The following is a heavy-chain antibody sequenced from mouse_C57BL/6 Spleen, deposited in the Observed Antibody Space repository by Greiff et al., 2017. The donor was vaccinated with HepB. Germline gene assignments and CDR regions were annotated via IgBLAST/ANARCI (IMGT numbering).Heavy chain of an antibody. CDR2: ISSGSSTI. J-gene: IGHJ1*03. Sequence: DVMLVESGGGLVKPGGSLKLSCAASGFTFSDYGMHWVRQAPEKGLEWVAYISSGSSTIYYADTVKGRFTISRDNAKNTLFLQMTSLRSEDTAMYYCASGNYGSSPYWYFDVWGTGTTVTVSS. CDR3: ASGNYGSSPYWYFDV. V-gene: IGHV5-17*01. CDR1: GFTFSDYG. D-gene: IGHD1-1*01.